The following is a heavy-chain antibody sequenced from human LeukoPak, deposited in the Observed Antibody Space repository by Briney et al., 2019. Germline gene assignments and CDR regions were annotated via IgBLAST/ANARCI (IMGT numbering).Heavy chain of an antibody. CDR1: GYTFTIYG. Sequence: ASVTVSCKASGYTFTIYGISWVRQAPGQGLEWMGWISAYNGNTNYAQKLQGRVTMTTDTSTSTAYMELSSLRSEDTAVYYCARVPSYTAMVWWYFDLWGRGTLVTVSS. CDR2: ISAYNGNT. V-gene: IGHV1-18*01. J-gene: IGHJ2*01. CDR3: ARVPSYTAMVWWYFDL. D-gene: IGHD5-18*01.